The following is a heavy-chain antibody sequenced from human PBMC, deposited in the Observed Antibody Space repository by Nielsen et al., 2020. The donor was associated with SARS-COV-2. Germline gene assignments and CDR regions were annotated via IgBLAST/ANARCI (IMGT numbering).Heavy chain of an antibody. CDR2: INWNGGST. CDR1: GFTFDDYG. J-gene: IGHJ2*01. Sequence: GESLKISCAASGFTFDDYGMSWVRQAPGKGLEWVSGINWNGGSTGYADSVKGRFTISRDNAKNSLYLQMNSLRAEDTALYHCARDPYRLLWFGNPGYFDLWGRGTLVTVSS. D-gene: IGHD3-10*01. V-gene: IGHV3-20*01. CDR3: ARDPYRLLWFGNPGYFDL.